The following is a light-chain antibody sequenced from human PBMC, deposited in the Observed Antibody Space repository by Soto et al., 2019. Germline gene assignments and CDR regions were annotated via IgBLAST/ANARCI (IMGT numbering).Light chain of an antibody. CDR2: DAS. J-gene: IGKJ1*01. CDR1: QSIRSW. Sequence: DIQMTQSPSTLSAFVGDRVTITCRSSQSIRSWLAWYQQKPGRTPNLLIYDASTLESGVPSRFSGSESGTQFTLTISSLQPDDSASYCCQQYDSYSTFGQGTKVEIK. V-gene: IGKV1-5*01. CDR3: QQYDSYST.